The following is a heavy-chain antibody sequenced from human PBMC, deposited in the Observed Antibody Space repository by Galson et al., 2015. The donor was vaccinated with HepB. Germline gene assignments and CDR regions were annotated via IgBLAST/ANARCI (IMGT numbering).Heavy chain of an antibody. CDR1: GFTLSDYW. D-gene: IGHD2-15*01. J-gene: IGHJ4*01. V-gene: IGHV3-7*03. Sequence: SLRLSCAASGFTLSDYWMTWVRQAPGKGLEWVANINQDGSKRYYVDSVKGRFTIPRDDAKASVYLQMNSLTAEDAAVYYCARAYAGHDSFWGHGTLVTVSS. CDR3: ARAYAGHDSF. CDR2: INQDGSKR.